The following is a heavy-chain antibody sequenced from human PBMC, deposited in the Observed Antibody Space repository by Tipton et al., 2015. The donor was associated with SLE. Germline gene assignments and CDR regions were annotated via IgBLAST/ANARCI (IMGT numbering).Heavy chain of an antibody. CDR3: TRGPRRVLRFQLRSDAFDI. Sequence: SLRLSCAASGFIFSSYGMHWVRQAPGKGLEWVAVIWYDGSNKYYADSVKGRFTISRDNSKNTLYLQMNSLRAEDTAVYYCTRGPRRVLRFQLRSDAFDIWGQGTMVTVSS. V-gene: IGHV3-33*08. D-gene: IGHD5/OR15-5a*01. CDR2: IWYDGSNK. J-gene: IGHJ3*02. CDR1: GFIFSSYG.